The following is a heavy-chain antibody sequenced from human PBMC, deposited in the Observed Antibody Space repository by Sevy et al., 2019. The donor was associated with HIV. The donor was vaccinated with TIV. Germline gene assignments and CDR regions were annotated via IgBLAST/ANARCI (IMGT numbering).Heavy chain of an antibody. D-gene: IGHD7-27*01. CDR1: GFSFSSYS. CDR2: ISSSSGTI. J-gene: IGHJ4*02. Sequence: GGSLRLSCVTSGFSFSSYSMNWVRLAPGKGLEWVSYISSSSGTIRYADSVKGRLTISRDNAKNSLFLQMNSLRAEDTAVYYCARDDHWAFDYWGQGALVTVPS. CDR3: ARDDHWAFDY. V-gene: IGHV3-48*01.